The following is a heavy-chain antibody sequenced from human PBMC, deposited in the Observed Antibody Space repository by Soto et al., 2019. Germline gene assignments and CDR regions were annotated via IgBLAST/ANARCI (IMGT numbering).Heavy chain of an antibody. CDR3: VRDHHDYDFWTGNPRGYFDL. Sequence: XGALRLSCAASGFSLSNFWMHWVRQVPGKGLVWVSRINDDGSRTKYADSVEGRLTISRDTAKNTLYLQMDSLRVEDTAVYYCVRDHHDYDFWTGNPRGYFDLWGRRTLVTVSS. CDR1: GFSLSNFW. V-gene: IGHV3-74*01. CDR2: INDDGSRT. D-gene: IGHD3-3*01. J-gene: IGHJ2*01.